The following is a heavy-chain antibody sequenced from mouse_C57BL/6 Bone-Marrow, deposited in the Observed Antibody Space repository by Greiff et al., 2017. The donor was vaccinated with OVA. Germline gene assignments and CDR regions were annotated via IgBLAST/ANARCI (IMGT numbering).Heavy chain of an antibody. Sequence: QVTLKESGPGILQPSQTLSLTCSFSGFSLSTFGMGVGWIRQPSGKGLEWLAHIWWDDDKYYNPALKSRLTISKDTSKNQVFLKIANVDTADTATYYCARIENSYGSSPCYFDYWGQGTTLTVSS. CDR3: ARIENSYGSSPCYFDY. V-gene: IGHV8-8*01. CDR2: IWWDDDK. CDR1: GFSLSTFGMG. D-gene: IGHD1-1*01. J-gene: IGHJ2*01.